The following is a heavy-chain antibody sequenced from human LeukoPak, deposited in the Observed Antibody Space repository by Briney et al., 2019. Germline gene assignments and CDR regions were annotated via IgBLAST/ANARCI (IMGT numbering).Heavy chain of an antibody. CDR3: ARTTYYDILTGANWFDP. CDR2: INHSGST. V-gene: IGHV4-39*07. D-gene: IGHD3-9*01. CDR1: GGSISSTTYY. Sequence: PSGTLSLTCTVSGGSISSTTYYWAWIRQPPGKGLEWIGEINHSGSTNYNPSLKSRFTISVDTSKNQFSLKLSSVTAADTAVYYCARTTYYDILTGANWFDPWGQGTLVTVSS. J-gene: IGHJ5*02.